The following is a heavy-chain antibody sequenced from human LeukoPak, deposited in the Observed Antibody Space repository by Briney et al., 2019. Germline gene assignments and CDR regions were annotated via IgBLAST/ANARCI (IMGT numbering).Heavy chain of an antibody. Sequence: PGGSLRLSCAASGFTFSSYAMSWVRQAPGKGLGWVSAISGSGGSTYYADSVKGRFTISRDNSKNTLYLQMNSLRAEDTAVYYCANPVRYTEARNDYWGQGTLVTVSS. CDR1: GFTFSSYA. CDR3: ANPVRYTEARNDY. J-gene: IGHJ4*02. D-gene: IGHD6-6*01. V-gene: IGHV3-23*01. CDR2: ISGSGGST.